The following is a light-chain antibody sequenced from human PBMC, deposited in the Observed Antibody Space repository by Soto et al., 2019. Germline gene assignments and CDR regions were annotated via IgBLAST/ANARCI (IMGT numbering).Light chain of an antibody. CDR2: DVG. J-gene: IGLJ1*01. CDR3: SSYTSNNTLV. Sequence: QSALTQPASVSGSPGQSITISCTGTSSDVGGYNYVSWYQQHPGKAPKLMIYDVGNRPSGVSDRFSGSKSGNTASLTISGLQAEDEADYYCSSYTSNNTLVFGTETMLTVL. V-gene: IGLV2-14*03. CDR1: SSDVGGYNY.